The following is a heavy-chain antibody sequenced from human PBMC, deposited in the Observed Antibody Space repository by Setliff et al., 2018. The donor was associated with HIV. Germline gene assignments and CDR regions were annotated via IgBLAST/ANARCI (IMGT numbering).Heavy chain of an antibody. D-gene: IGHD2-2*01. J-gene: IGHJ4*02. CDR1: GFSFSDYY. CDR3: ARKPTGSPSDY. CDR2: LSSTSSNM. V-gene: IGHV3-11*01. Sequence: PGGSLRLSCGASGFSFSDYYMYWFRKAPGKGLEWVSSLSSTSSNMYLSDSVKGRFTVSRDNAQKSLYLEMHSLRAEDTAMYYCARKPTGSPSDYWGQGTLVTVSS.